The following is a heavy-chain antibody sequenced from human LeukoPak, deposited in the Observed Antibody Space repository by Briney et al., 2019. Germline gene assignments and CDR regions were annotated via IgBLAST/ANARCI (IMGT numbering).Heavy chain of an antibody. CDR3: ARRPYYFGSGSPTPAWFDP. V-gene: IGHV4-31*03. CDR2: IYYSGST. D-gene: IGHD3-10*01. J-gene: IGHJ5*02. Sequence: PSETLSLTCTVSGGSISSGGYYWRWIRQHPGTGLEWIGYIYYSGSTYYNPSLKSRVTISVDTSKNQFSLKLSSVTAADTAVYYCARRPYYFGSGSPTPAWFDPWGQGTLVTVSS. CDR1: GGSISSGGYY.